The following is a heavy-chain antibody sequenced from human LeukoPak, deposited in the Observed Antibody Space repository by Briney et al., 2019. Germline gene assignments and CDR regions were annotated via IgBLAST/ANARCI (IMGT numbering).Heavy chain of an antibody. CDR3: ARDQYCGGDCYSHDYYYGMDV. Sequence: ASVKVSCKASGGTFSSYAISWVRQAPGQGLEWMGGIIPIFGTANYAQKFQGRVTITADESTSTAYMELSSLRSEDMAVYYCARDQYCGGDCYSHDYYYGMDVWGQGTTVTVSS. V-gene: IGHV1-69*13. CDR2: IIPIFGTA. J-gene: IGHJ6*02. D-gene: IGHD2-21*02. CDR1: GGTFSSYA.